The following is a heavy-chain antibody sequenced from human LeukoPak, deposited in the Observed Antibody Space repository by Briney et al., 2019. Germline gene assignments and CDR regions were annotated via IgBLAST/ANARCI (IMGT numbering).Heavy chain of an antibody. CDR2: ISGNGGST. D-gene: IGHD1-26*01. J-gene: IGHJ4*02. V-gene: IGHV3-23*01. CDR1: GFTFSSYA. Sequence: PGGSLRLSCEASGFTFSSYAMSWVRQAPGKGLEWVSTISGNGGSTYYADSVKGRFTISRDNSKNTLYLQMNSLRAEDTAVYYCAKDLQWELRAGEHGFDYWGQGTLVTVSS. CDR3: AKDLQWELRAGEHGFDY.